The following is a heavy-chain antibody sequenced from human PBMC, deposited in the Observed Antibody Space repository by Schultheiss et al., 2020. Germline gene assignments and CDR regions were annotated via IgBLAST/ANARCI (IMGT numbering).Heavy chain of an antibody. CDR2: INSDGSST. J-gene: IGHJ6*02. V-gene: IGHV3-74*01. CDR1: GFTFSSYW. CDR3: AKVGIVGATFYYYGMDV. Sequence: GGSLRLSCAASGFTFSSYWMHWVRQAPGKGLVWVSRINSDGSSTSYADSVKGRFTISRDNAKNTLYLQMNSLRAEDTAVYYCAKVGIVGATFYYYGMDVWGQGTTV. D-gene: IGHD1-26*01.